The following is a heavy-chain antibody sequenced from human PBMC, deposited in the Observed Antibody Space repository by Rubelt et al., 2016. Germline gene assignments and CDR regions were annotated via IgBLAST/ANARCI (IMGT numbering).Heavy chain of an antibody. CDR2: VRFDGTRT. CDR3: ATTTGDDPNVSRYWHFDL. D-gene: IGHD1-26*01. Sequence: QAPGKGLEWVAVVRFDGTRTYYADSVRGRFTMSRDNSRSTLYLQMNSLRAEDTAVYYCATTTGDDPNVSRYWHFDLWGRGTLVTVSS. V-gene: IGHV3-30*02. J-gene: IGHJ2*01.